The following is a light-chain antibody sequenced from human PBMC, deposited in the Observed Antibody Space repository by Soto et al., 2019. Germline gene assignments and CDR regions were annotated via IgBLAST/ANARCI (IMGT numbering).Light chain of an antibody. CDR3: HQYNSWPRGT. J-gene: IGKJ3*01. Sequence: EIVMTQSPATLSVSPGERATLSCMASQSVSSNLAWYQQKPGQAPRLLIYGASTRATGIPVRFRGSGSGTEFTLTISSLQSEDSAVYYCHQYNSWPRGTFGPGTKVDIK. CDR1: QSVSSN. CDR2: GAS. V-gene: IGKV3-15*01.